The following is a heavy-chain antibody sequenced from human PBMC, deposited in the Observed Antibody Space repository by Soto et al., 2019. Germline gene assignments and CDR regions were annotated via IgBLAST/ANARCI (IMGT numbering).Heavy chain of an antibody. CDR2: ISSSSSTI. CDR1: GFTFSSYS. J-gene: IGHJ3*02. Sequence: GGSLRLSCAASGFTFSSYSMNWVRQAPGKGLEWVSYISSSSSTIYYADSVKGRFTISRDNAKNSLYLQMNSLRAEDTAVYYCARDRIGDSTRAFDIWGQGTMVTVSS. CDR3: ARDRIGDSTRAFDI. V-gene: IGHV3-48*04. D-gene: IGHD6-13*01.